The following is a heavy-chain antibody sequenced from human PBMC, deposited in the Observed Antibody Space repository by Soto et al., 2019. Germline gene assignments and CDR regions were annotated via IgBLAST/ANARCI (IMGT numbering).Heavy chain of an antibody. J-gene: IGHJ4*02. CDR3: ARELLRDSSGYQHFDY. V-gene: IGHV1-46*01. Sequence: ASVKVSCKASGYTFTSYYMHWVRQAPGQGLEWMGIINPSGGSTSYAQKFQGRVTMTRDTSASTVYMELSSLRSEDTAVYYCARELLRDSSGYQHFDYWGQGTLVTVSS. D-gene: IGHD3-22*01. CDR2: INPSGGST. CDR1: GYTFTSYY.